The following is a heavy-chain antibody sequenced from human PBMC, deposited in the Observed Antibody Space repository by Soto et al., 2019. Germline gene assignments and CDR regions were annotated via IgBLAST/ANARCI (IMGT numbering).Heavy chain of an antibody. Sequence: EVQLVESGGGLVKPGGSLRLSCAASGFTFTDVWMTWVRQAPGKGLEWVGRIKRKIDGETTDYAAPVKGRFTISRDDLKNTLFLPMNSLKSEDTAVYYCAVDAQCSSTNCPGAFDIWGQGTMVTVSS. CDR1: GFTFTDVW. CDR2: IKRKIDGETT. V-gene: IGHV3-15*01. CDR3: AVDAQCSSTNCPGAFDI. D-gene: IGHD2-2*01. J-gene: IGHJ3*02.